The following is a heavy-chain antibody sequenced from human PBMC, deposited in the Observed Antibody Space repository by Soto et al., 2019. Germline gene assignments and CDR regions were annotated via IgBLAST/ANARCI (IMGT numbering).Heavy chain of an antibody. CDR2: ISGSGINT. Sequence: HPGGSLRLSCAASGFTSSSYAISWFRQAPWKGLEWVSAISGSGINTYYEDSVKGRFTIYRDNSKNTLFLQMKSLRPGDTSVYYSAKALRYFDWLVRPWKAIDVLGQVNRLTVCS. J-gene: IGHJ6*02. V-gene: IGHV3-23*01. CDR1: GFTSSSYA. D-gene: IGHD3-9*01. CDR3: AKALRYFDWLVRPWKAIDV.